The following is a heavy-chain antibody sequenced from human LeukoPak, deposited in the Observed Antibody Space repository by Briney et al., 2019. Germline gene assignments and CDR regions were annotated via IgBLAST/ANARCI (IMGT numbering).Heavy chain of an antibody. D-gene: IGHD6-19*01. J-gene: IGHJ4*02. V-gene: IGHV3-30*18. CDR3: AKPYSSGWPYYFDY. Sequence: GGSLRLSCAASGFTFSSCGMHWVRQAPGKGLEWVAVISYDGSNKYYADSVKGRFTISRDNSKNTLYLQMNSLRAEDTAVYYCAKPYSSGWPYYFDYWGQGTLVTVSS. CDR2: ISYDGSNK. CDR1: GFTFSSCG.